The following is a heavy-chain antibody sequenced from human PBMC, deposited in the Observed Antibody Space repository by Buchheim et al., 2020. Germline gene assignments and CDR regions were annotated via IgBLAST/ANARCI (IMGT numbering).Heavy chain of an antibody. CDR1: GGSITSGGYY. J-gene: IGHJ4*02. Sequence: QVQLQESGPGLVNPSQTLSLTCTVSGGSITSGGYYWSWIRQHPGKGLEWIGKIYYSESTSYNPSLKTRVTISIDTPKNQLSLKLSSVTAADTAVYYCARHSAYSTSSGIGYWGRGTL. CDR2: IYYSEST. D-gene: IGHD6-6*01. V-gene: IGHV4-31*03. CDR3: ARHSAYSTSSGIGY.